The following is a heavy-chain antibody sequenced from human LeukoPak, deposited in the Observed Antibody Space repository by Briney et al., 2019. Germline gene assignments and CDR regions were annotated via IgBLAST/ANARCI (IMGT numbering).Heavy chain of an antibody. Sequence: GESVKISCKGSGYKFTNYWIGWVRQMPGKGLEWMGIIYPGDSDTRYSPSFQGQVTISADKSISTAYLQWSSLKASDTAMYYCARRGLRWYVDYWGQGTLVTVSS. V-gene: IGHV5-51*01. CDR2: IYPGDSDT. D-gene: IGHD4-23*01. J-gene: IGHJ4*02. CDR3: ARRGLRWYVDY. CDR1: GYKFTNYW.